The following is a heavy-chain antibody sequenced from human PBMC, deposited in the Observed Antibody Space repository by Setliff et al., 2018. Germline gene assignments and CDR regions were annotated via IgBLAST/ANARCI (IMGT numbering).Heavy chain of an antibody. CDR3: VGGAVVIAFPGH. V-gene: IGHV4-39*01. CDR1: GGSISSSNYY. CDR2: IYHSGST. J-gene: IGHJ4*02. D-gene: IGHD2-21*01. Sequence: SETLSLTCNVSGGSISSSNYYWGWIRQPPGRGLEWIGNIYHSGSTYYNPSLKTRVTISVDTSKNQFSLRLSSVTAADTAVYYCVGGAVVIAFPGHWGQGTLVTVSS.